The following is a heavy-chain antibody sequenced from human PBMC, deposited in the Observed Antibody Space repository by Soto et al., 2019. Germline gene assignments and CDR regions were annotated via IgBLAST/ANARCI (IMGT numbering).Heavy chain of an antibody. CDR2: IKGGKT. Sequence: PGGSLTLSCATSGFTFSNYAITWVRQAPGEGLEWDSTIKGGKTCYADSGKGRFTISRDNPKKTWEHQMDRLRAEDTAVYYRVRDWSGVKCPCLDVWGQGTTVTVSS. CDR3: VRDWSGVKCPCLDV. D-gene: IGHD3-3*01. V-gene: IGHV3-23*01. J-gene: IGHJ6*02. CDR1: GFTFSNYA.